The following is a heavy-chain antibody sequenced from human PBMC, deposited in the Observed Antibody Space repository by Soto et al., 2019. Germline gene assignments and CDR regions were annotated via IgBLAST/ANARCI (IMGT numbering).Heavy chain of an antibody. V-gene: IGHV3-23*01. Sequence: EVQLLISGGGLVSPGGSLRLCCAASGFTFSSYAMSWVRQAPGKGLEWLAGITFRGDNTYYADSVKGRFSLSRDNSRNTLDLQMNNLKVEDTALYYCARLGTMGVFDNWGQGTLLTVSS. CDR1: GFTFSSYA. CDR2: ITFRGDNT. D-gene: IGHD1-1*01. CDR3: ARLGTMGVFDN. J-gene: IGHJ4*02.